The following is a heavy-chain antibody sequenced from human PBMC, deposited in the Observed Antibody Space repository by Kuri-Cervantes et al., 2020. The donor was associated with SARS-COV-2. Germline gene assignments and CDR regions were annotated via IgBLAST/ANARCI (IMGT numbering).Heavy chain of an antibody. CDR3: TRRGHYYDSSGYYYYFDY. CDR2: IYPGDSDT. D-gene: IGHD3-22*01. V-gene: IGHV5-51*01. Sequence: GGSLRLSCKGSGYSFTNYWIGWVRQVPGKGLEWMGIIYPGDSDTRYSPSFQGQVTISADKSISTAYLQWSGLKASDTAMYYCTRRGHYYDSSGYYYYFDYWGQGTLVTVSS. J-gene: IGHJ4*02. CDR1: GYSFTNYW.